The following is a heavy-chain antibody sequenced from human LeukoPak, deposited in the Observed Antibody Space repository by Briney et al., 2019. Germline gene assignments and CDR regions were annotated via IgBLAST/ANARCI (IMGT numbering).Heavy chain of an antibody. CDR2: TDSGGST. CDR3: ARLGDYSNKD. D-gene: IGHD4-11*01. CDR1: GFSVSSHY. J-gene: IGHJ4*02. V-gene: IGHV3-53*01. Sequence: GGSLRLSCAASGFSVSSHYMSWVRQAPGKGLEWVSVTDSGGSTSYADSVKGRFTISRDTSKNTLYLQMNGLRAEDTAVYYCARLGDYSNKDWGQGTLVTVSS.